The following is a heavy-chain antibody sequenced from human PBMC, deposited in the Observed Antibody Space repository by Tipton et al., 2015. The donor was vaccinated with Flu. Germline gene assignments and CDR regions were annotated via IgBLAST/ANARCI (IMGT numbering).Heavy chain of an antibody. CDR2: IRYDGRNK. J-gene: IGHJ5*02. D-gene: IGHD6-19*01. CDR3: AIAVSGMGGWFDP. CDR1: GFTFSNYG. V-gene: IGHV3-30*02. Sequence: SLRLSCVASGFTFSNYGMHWVRQAPGKGLEWVAFIRYDGRNKYYGDSVKGPFTISRDNSRNTAYLQMNSLTAEDTAMYYCAIAVSGMGGWFDPWGQGTLVTVSS.